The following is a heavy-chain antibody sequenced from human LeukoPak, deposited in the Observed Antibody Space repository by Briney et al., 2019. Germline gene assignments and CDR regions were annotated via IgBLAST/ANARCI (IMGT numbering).Heavy chain of an antibody. J-gene: IGHJ6*02. CDR2: IYTSGST. D-gene: IGHD3-10*01. CDR1: GGSISSYY. CDR3: ARDQGGSGPSDYYYYGMDV. V-gene: IGHV4-4*07. Sequence: PSETLSLTCTVSGGSISSYYWSWIRQPAGKGLEWIGRIYTSGSTNYNPSLKSRVTMSVDASKNQFSLKLSSVTAADTAVYYCARDQGGSGPSDYYYYGMDVWGQGTTVTVSS.